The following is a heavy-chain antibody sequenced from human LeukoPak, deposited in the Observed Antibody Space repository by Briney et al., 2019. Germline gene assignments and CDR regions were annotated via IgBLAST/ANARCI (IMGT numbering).Heavy chain of an antibody. D-gene: IGHD6-13*01. CDR2: INHSGST. CDR3: ARRTGLYSSSWYYFDY. J-gene: IGHJ4*02. V-gene: IGHV4-34*01. Sequence: SSETLSLTCAVYGGSFSGYYWSWIRQPPGKGLEWIGEINHSGSTNYNPSLKSRVTISVDTSKNQFSLKLSSVTAADTAVYYCARRTGLYSSSWYYFDYWGQGTLVTVSS. CDR1: GGSFSGYY.